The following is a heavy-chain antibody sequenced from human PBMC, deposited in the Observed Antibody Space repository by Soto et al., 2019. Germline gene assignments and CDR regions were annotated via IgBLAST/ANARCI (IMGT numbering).Heavy chain of an antibody. CDR3: ARATGIVVVPAAMPHFDY. CDR2: IYYSGST. V-gene: IGHV4-31*03. J-gene: IGHJ4*02. Sequence: QVQLQESGPGLVKPSQTLSLTCTVSGGSISSGGYYWSWIRQHPGKGLEWIGYIYYSGSTYYNPSLKSRVTISVDTSKNQFSLKLSSVTAADTAVYYCARATGIVVVPAAMPHFDYWGQGTLVTVSS. CDR1: GGSISSGGYY. D-gene: IGHD2-2*01.